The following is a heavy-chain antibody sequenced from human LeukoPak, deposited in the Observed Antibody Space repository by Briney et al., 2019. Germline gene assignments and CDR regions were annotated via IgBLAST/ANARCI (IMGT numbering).Heavy chain of an antibody. V-gene: IGHV3-48*01. CDR1: GFTFSSYS. CDR2: ISSSSSTI. J-gene: IGHJ6*02. Sequence: GWSLRLSCAASGFTFSSYSMNWVRQTPGKGLEWVSYISSSSSTIYYADSVKGRFTISRDNAKNSLYLQMNSLRAEDTAVYYCARDPATDYYGMDVWGQGTTVTVSS. CDR3: ARDPATDYYGMDV.